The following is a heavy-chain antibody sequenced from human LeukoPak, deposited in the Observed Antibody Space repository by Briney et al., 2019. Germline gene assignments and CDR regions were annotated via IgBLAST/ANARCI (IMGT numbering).Heavy chain of an antibody. CDR1: GFTFSGYW. J-gene: IGHJ4*02. CDR3: VRDLYRIVVVPRYFDY. V-gene: IGHV3-7*01. Sequence: GGSLRLSCAASGFTFSGYWMSWVRQAPGKGLEWVANIKQDGSEKYYVDSVKGRFTIPRDNAKNSLYLQMNSLRAEDTAVYYCVRDLYRIVVVPRYFDYWGQGTLVTVSS. CDR2: IKQDGSEK. D-gene: IGHD3-22*01.